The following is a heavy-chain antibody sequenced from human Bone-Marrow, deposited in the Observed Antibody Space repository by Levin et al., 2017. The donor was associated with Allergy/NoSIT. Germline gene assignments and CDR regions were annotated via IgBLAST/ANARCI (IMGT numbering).Heavy chain of an antibody. CDR2: ISGHTGNT. J-gene: IGHJ2*01. CDR3: AKSQGRYFDP. V-gene: IGHV1-18*01. Sequence: GESLKISCKASGYTFSTYGISWLRQAPGKGLEFMGWISGHTGNTHYAQTFQGRVTMTRDTSTSTAYMELRSLGSDDTAIYYCAKSQGRYFDPWGRGTQVTVSS. CDR1: GYTFSTYG.